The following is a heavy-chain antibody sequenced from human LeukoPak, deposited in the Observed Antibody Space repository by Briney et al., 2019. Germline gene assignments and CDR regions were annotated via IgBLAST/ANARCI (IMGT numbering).Heavy chain of an antibody. CDR3: ARQSVRDHTYYFDY. CDR2: IYYSGST. J-gene: IGHJ4*02. CDR1: GFTFSSYSMN. V-gene: IGHV4-39*01. D-gene: IGHD3-10*01. Sequence: GSLRLSCAASGFTFSSYSMNWVRQAPGKGLEWIGSIYYSGSTYYNPSLKSRVTISVDTSKNQFSLKLSSVTAADTAVYYCARQSVRDHTYYFDYWGQGTLVTVSS.